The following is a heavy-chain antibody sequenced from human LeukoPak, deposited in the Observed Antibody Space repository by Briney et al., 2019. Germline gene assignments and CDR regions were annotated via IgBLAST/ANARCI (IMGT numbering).Heavy chain of an antibody. CDR3: ARDRNWGRGYFDL. Sequence: SQTLSLTCSVSGGSINGGRYYWSWIRQPAGKPLEWIGHIFTTGSTSYNPSLRTRVTISEDSSKDQFSLNLKSVTAADTAVYYCARDRNWGRGYFDLWGRGTLVIVSS. CDR2: IFTTGST. CDR1: GGSINGGRYY. J-gene: IGHJ2*01. V-gene: IGHV4-61*09. D-gene: IGHD3-16*01.